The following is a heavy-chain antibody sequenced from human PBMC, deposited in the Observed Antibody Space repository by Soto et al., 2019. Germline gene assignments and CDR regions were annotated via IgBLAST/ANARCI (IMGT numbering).Heavy chain of an antibody. CDR1: GYTFTSYA. CDR3: SRDSPRPRE. Sequence: QVQLVQSGAEVKKPGASVKVSCKASGYTFTSYAISWVRQAPGQGLEWMGWISAYNGNTNDAQKLQGRVTMTTDTPRSTAYLELRSLRSVGTAVYYCSRDSPRPREWGQGTLVTVSS. V-gene: IGHV1-18*01. D-gene: IGHD6-6*01. CDR2: ISAYNGNT. J-gene: IGHJ4*02.